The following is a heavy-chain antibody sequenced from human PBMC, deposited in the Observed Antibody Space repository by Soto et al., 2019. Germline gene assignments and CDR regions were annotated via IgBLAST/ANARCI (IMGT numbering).Heavy chain of an antibody. J-gene: IGHJ6*02. CDR3: ARGDSTDCSNGVCSFFYNHDMDV. D-gene: IGHD2-8*01. CDR2: INPKSGGT. V-gene: IGHV1-2*04. CDR1: GCSFTDYD. Sequence: ASVKVSCKAYGCSFTDYDIHWVRQAPGQGLEWLGRINPKSGGTSTAQKFQGWVTMTTDTSISTASMELTRLTSDDTAIYYCARGDSTDCSNGVCSFFYNHDMDVWGQGTTVTVSS.